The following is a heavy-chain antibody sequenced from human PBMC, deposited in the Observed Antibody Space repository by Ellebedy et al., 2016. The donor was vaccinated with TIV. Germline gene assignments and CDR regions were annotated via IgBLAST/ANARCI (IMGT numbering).Heavy chain of an antibody. V-gene: IGHV3-33*01. Sequence: PGGSLRLSCAASGFTFSNYGMHWVRQTPGKGPEWVTNIWYDGSNKYYADSVKGRFTISRDNSKNTLYLQMNSLRAEDTAVYYCAGGAETGNPGGYFDYWGQGTLVTVSS. CDR2: IWYDGSNK. CDR3: AGGAETGNPGGYFDY. J-gene: IGHJ4*02. D-gene: IGHD2-8*02. CDR1: GFTFSNYG.